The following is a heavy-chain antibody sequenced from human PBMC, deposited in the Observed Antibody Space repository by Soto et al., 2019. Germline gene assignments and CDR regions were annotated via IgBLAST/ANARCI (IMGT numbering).Heavy chain of an antibody. V-gene: IGHV4-30-2*01. CDR1: GGSISSGGYS. CDR3: ARVPSP. CDR2: IYHSGST. Sequence: SETLSLTCAVSGGSISSGGYSWSWFRQPPVKGLEWIGYIYHSGSTYYNPSLKSRVTISVDRSKNHFSLKLSSVTAADTAVYYCARVPSPWGQGTLVTVSS. J-gene: IGHJ5*02.